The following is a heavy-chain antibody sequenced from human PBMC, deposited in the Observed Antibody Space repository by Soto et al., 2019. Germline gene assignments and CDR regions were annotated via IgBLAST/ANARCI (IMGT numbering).Heavy chain of an antibody. Sequence: SETLSLTCTVSGYSISSGYYWGWIRQPPGKGLEWIGSIYHSGSTYYNPSLKSRVTISVDTSKNQFSLKLSSVTAADTAVYYCARDHSDFWSGYYYFDYWGQGTLVTVSS. D-gene: IGHD3-3*01. CDR1: GYSISSGYY. J-gene: IGHJ4*02. V-gene: IGHV4-38-2*02. CDR2: IYHSGST. CDR3: ARDHSDFWSGYYYFDY.